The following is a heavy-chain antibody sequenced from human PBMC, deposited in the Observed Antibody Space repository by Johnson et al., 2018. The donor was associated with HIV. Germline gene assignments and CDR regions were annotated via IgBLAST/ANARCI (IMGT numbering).Heavy chain of an antibody. CDR2: ISWDGGST. Sequence: VESGGVVVQPGGSLRLSCAASGFTFDDYAMHWVRQAPGKGLEWVSLISWDGGSTYYAESVKGRFTISRDNSKNSLYLQMNSLRTDDTALYYCAKEVKGHDAFDIWGQWTMVTVSS. J-gene: IGHJ3*02. V-gene: IGHV3-43*01. CDR3: AKEVKGHDAFDI. D-gene: IGHD4-23*01. CDR1: GFTFDDYA.